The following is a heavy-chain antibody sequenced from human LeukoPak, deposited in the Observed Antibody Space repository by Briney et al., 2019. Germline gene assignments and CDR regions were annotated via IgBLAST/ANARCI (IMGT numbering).Heavy chain of an antibody. J-gene: IGHJ3*02. D-gene: IGHD2-2*01. CDR1: GFTFSSYS. V-gene: IGHV3-21*01. CDR3: ARDPGYCSSASCLNAFDI. Sequence: GGSLRLSCAASGFTFSSYSMNWVRQAPGKGLEWVSSISSSSSYKYYADSVKGRFTISRDNAKNSLYLQMNSLRAEDTAVYYCARDPGYCSSASCLNAFDIWGQGTMVTVSS. CDR2: ISSSSSYK.